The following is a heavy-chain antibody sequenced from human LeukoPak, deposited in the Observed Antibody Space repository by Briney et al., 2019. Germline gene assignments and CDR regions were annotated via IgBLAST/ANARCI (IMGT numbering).Heavy chain of an antibody. CDR2: IYYSGST. J-gene: IGHJ4*02. Sequence: PSQTLSLTCTVSSGSIGSGSYYWSWIRQPPGKGLEWIGYIYYSGSTNYNPSLKSRVTISVDTSKNQFSLKLSSVTAADTAVYYCARDLLESTSDTDYWGQGTLVTVSS. D-gene: IGHD2-2*01. CDR1: SGSIGSGSYY. CDR3: ARDLLESTSDTDY. V-gene: IGHV4-61*01.